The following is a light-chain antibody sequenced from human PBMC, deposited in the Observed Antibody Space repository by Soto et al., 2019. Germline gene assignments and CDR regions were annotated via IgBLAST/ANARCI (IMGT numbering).Light chain of an antibody. V-gene: IGKV1-33*01. CDR2: DAS. Sequence: DIQMTQSPSSLSASVGDRVTITCRASQNINNYLNWYQQKPGRAPKLLIYDASNLEAGVPSTFRGSGSGTDFTFTISRLQPEDIATYYCQQYDNLPTFGQVTR. J-gene: IGKJ5*01. CDR3: QQYDNLPT. CDR1: QNINNY.